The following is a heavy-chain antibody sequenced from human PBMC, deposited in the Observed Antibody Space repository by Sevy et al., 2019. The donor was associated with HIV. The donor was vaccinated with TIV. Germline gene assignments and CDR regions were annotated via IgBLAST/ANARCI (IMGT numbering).Heavy chain of an antibody. CDR1: GFTFSSYA. CDR3: VKPFGSAIGTMIVYGPFDY. J-gene: IGHJ4*02. Sequence: GGSLRLSCAASGFTFSSYAMSWVRQAPGKGLEWVSAISGGGGSTYYADSVKGRFTISRDNSKNTLYLQMTSLRAEDTAVYYSVKPFGSAIGTMIVYGPFDYWGQGTLVTVSS. D-gene: IGHD3-22*01. CDR2: ISGGGGST. V-gene: IGHV3-23*01.